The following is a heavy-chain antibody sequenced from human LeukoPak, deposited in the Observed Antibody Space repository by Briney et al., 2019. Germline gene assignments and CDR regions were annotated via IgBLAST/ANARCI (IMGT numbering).Heavy chain of an antibody. Sequence: SETLSLTCTVSGGSISSSSYYWGWIRQPPGKGLEWIGSIYYSGSTYYNPSLKSRVTMSVDTSKNQFSLKLSSVTAADTAVYYCAREEDYYDCSGSVDYWGQGTLVTVSS. CDR3: AREEDYYDCSGSVDY. D-gene: IGHD3-22*01. J-gene: IGHJ4*02. CDR2: IYYSGST. CDR1: GGSISSSSYY. V-gene: IGHV4-39*02.